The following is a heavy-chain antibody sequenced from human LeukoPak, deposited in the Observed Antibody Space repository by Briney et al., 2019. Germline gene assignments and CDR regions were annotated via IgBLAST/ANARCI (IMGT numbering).Heavy chain of an antibody. Sequence: ASVKVSCKVSGYTLTELSMHWVRQAPGKGLEWMGGFDPEDGETIYAQKFHGRVTMTEDTSTDTAYMELSSLRSEDTAVYYCARGGLGSSLRHYYYMDVWGKGTTVTISS. CDR3: ARGGLGSSLRHYYYMDV. V-gene: IGHV1-24*01. CDR2: FDPEDGET. J-gene: IGHJ6*03. D-gene: IGHD6-13*01. CDR1: GYTLTELS.